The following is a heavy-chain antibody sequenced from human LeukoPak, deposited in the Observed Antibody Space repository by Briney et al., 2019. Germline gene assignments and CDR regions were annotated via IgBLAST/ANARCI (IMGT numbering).Heavy chain of an antibody. CDR2: INPDNGGT. Sequence: ASVKVSCKASGYTFTDYYIHWVRQAPGQGLQWMAWINPDNGGTNFAQKFQGRVTLTTDTSISTAYMELSGLRSDDTAVFYCARWLMRATTRDAFDIWGQGTMVTVSS. CDR1: GYTFTDYY. D-gene: IGHD1-26*01. V-gene: IGHV1-2*02. CDR3: ARWLMRATTRDAFDI. J-gene: IGHJ3*02.